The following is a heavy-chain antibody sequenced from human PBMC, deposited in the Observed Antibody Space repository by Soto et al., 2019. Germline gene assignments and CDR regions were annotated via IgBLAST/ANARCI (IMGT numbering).Heavy chain of an antibody. CDR3: AHKLPATTSAFDI. CDR1: GVSLNTSGAG. Sequence: QITLKESGPTLVKPTQTLTLTCTFSGVSLNTSGAGVGWVSQPPGRALEWLAVIYWTDDKRYSPSLKSRLSITKDTAKNQLILTMTNMDPMDTAIFFCAHKLPATTSAFDIWGQGTMVTVSS. D-gene: IGHD4-17*01. V-gene: IGHV2-5*01. CDR2: IYWTDDK. J-gene: IGHJ3*02.